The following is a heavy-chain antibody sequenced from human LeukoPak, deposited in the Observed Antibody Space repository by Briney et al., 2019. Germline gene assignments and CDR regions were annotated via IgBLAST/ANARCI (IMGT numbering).Heavy chain of an antibody. CDR2: INHSGST. D-gene: IGHD1-14*01. Sequence: SETLSLTCAVYGGSFSGYYWSWIRQPPGKGLEWIGEINHSGSTNYNPSLKSRVTISVDTSKNQFSLKLSSVTAADTAVYYCARESAGPGGVDYWGQGTLVTVSS. CDR1: GGSFSGYY. V-gene: IGHV4-34*01. CDR3: ARESAGPGGVDY. J-gene: IGHJ4*02.